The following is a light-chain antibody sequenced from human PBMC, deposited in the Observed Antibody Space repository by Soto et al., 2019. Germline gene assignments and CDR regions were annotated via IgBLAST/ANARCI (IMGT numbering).Light chain of an antibody. J-gene: IGKJ5*01. CDR3: HQRSNWIT. CDR1: QSVSSY. Sequence: EIVLTQSPSTLSASPGDRATLSCRASQSVSSYLAWYQQKPGQAPRLLIYDASNRDTGIPARFSGSGSGTDFTITSRSLEPEEFAVYYWHQRSNWITFGQGTRLEIK. CDR2: DAS. V-gene: IGKV3-11*01.